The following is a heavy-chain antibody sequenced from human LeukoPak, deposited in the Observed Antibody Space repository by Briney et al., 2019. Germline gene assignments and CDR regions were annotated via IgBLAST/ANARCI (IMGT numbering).Heavy chain of an antibody. V-gene: IGHV3-7*01. Sequence: PGESPRLSCAASGFSFSSYWMTWVRQAPGEVLEWVANIKQDGSEAYYVDSVKGRFTVSRDNAKNSLYLQLNSLGAEDTAVYYCARGPHIAVAGDYYGMDVWGQGTTVTVSS. CDR1: GFSFSSYW. CDR3: ARGPHIAVAGDYYGMDV. J-gene: IGHJ6*02. CDR2: IKQDGSEA. D-gene: IGHD6-19*01.